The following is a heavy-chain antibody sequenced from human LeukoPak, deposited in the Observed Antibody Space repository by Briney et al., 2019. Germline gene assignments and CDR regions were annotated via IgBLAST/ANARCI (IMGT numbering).Heavy chain of an antibody. J-gene: IGHJ5*02. Sequence: SVKVSCKASGGTFSSYAISWVRQAPGQGLEWMGRIIPILGTANYAQKFQGRVTITTDESTSTAYMELSSLRSEDTAVYYCARRYCSSTSCYWGFDPWGQGTLVTVSS. CDR2: IIPILGTA. V-gene: IGHV1-69*11. D-gene: IGHD2-2*01. CDR1: GGTFSSYA. CDR3: ARRYCSSTSCYWGFDP.